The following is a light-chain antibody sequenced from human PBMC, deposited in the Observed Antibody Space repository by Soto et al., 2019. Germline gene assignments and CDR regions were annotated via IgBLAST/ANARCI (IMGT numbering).Light chain of an antibody. CDR2: EVS. J-gene: IGLJ3*02. CDR3: SSFTSINTWV. V-gene: IGLV2-14*01. Sequence: QSVLTQPASVSGSPGQSITISWTGTSSDVGGYNYVSWYQQHPGKAPKLMIYEVSNRPSGVSNRFFGSKSGNTASLTISGLQTEDEADYYCSSFTSINTWVFGGGTKLTVL. CDR1: SSDVGGYNY.